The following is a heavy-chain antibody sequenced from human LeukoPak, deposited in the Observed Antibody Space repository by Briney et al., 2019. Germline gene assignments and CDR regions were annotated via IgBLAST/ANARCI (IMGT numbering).Heavy chain of an antibody. CDR3: ARVRLYDFWSGYYQYYFDY. J-gene: IGHJ4*02. CDR2: ISAYNGNT. Sequence: ASVTVSCKASGYTFTSYGISWVRQAPGQGLEWMGWISAYNGNTNYAQKLQGRVTMTTDTSTSTAYMELRSLRSDDTAVYYCARVRLYDFWSGYYQYYFDYWGQGTLVTVSS. V-gene: IGHV1-18*01. D-gene: IGHD3-3*01. CDR1: GYTFTSYG.